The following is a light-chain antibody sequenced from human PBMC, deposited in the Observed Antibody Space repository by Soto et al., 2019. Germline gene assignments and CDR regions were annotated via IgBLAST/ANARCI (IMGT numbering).Light chain of an antibody. Sequence: DIVMTQSPLSLPVTPGEPASISCRSSQSLLHSNGYNYLDWYQQKPGQAPRLLIYGASSRATGIPDRFSGSGSGTDFTLTISRLEPEDFAVYYCQQYGSSPWTFGQGTKVDI. CDR1: QSLLHSNGYNY. J-gene: IGKJ1*01. CDR3: QQYGSSPWT. V-gene: IGKV3-20*01. CDR2: GAS.